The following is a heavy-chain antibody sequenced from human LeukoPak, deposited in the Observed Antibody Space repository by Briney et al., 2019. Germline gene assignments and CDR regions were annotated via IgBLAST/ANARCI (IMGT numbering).Heavy chain of an antibody. CDR1: GYTFTSYY. CDR2: INPSGGST. D-gene: IGHD6-19*01. J-gene: IGHJ4*02. V-gene: IGHV1-46*01. CDR3: ARADPSGWYYY. Sequence: ASVKVSCKASGYTFTSYYMHWVRRAPGQGLEWMGIINPSGGSTSYAQKFQGRVTMTRDTSTSTVYMELSSLRSEDTAVYYCARADPSGWYYYWGQGTLVTVSS.